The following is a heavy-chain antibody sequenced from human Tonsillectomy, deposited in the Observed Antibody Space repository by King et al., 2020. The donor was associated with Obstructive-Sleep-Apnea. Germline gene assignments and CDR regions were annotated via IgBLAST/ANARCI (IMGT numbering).Heavy chain of an antibody. V-gene: IGHV3-7*03. CDR3: ARRGPSIAAPYTVIFDY. Sequence: VQLVESGGGLVQPGGSLRLSCAASGFTFSSYWMSWVRQAPGKGLEWVANIKQDGSEKYYVDSVKGRFTSSRDNAKNSLYLQMNRLRAEDTAVYYCARRGPSIAAPYTVIFDYWGQGTLVTVSS. D-gene: IGHD6-13*01. CDR1: GFTFSSYW. CDR2: IKQDGSEK. J-gene: IGHJ4*02.